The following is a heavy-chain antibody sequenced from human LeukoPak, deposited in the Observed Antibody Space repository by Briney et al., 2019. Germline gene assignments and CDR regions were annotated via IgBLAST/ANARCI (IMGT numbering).Heavy chain of an antibody. Sequence: SETLSLTCAVYGGSFSGYYWSWIRQPPGKGLEWIGEINHSGSTNYNPSPKSRVTISVDTSKNQFSLKLSSVTAADTAVYYCARGGRYCSSTSCYIDYWGQGTLVTVSS. D-gene: IGHD2-2*02. V-gene: IGHV4-34*01. J-gene: IGHJ4*02. CDR1: GGSFSGYY. CDR2: INHSGST. CDR3: ARGGRYCSSTSCYIDY.